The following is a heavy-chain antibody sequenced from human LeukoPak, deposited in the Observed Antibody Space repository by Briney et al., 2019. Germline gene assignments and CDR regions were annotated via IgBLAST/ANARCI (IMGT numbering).Heavy chain of an antibody. CDR1: GYSISSGYY. J-gene: IGHJ4*02. D-gene: IGHD2-2*01. CDR2: IYHSGST. Sequence: SETLSLTCAVSGYSISSGYYWGWIRQPPGKGLEWIGSIYHSGSTYYNPSLKSRVTISVDTSKSQFSLKLSSVTAADTAVYYCARQVRQLRAFDYWGQGTLVTVSS. CDR3: ARQVRQLRAFDY. V-gene: IGHV4-38-2*01.